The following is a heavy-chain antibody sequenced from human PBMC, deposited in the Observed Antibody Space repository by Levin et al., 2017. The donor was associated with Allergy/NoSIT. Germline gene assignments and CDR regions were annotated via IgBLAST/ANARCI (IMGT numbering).Heavy chain of an antibody. J-gene: IGHJ4*02. CDR2: IWYDGGNK. CDR1: GFTFSSYG. V-gene: IGHV3-33*01. Sequence: GESLKISCVASGFTFSSYGMHWVRQAPGKGLERVTLIWYDGGNKYYVDSVKGRFTISRDNSKNTLYLQMNSLRAEDTATYYCARDLTAMVTSVDYWGQGTLVTVSS. CDR3: ARDLTAMVTSVDY. D-gene: IGHD5-18*01.